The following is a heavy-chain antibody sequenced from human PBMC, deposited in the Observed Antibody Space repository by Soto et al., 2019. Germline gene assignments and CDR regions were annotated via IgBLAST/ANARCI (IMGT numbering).Heavy chain of an antibody. J-gene: IGHJ6*02. CDR3: ARVXRYSYGKGYYYYYGMDV. CDR2: INHSGST. CDR1: GGSFSCYY. D-gene: IGHD5-18*01. V-gene: IGHV4-34*01. Sequence: PSETLSLTCAVYGGSFSCYYWSWIRQPPGKGLEWIGEINHSGSTNYNPSLKSRVTISVDTSKNQFSLKLSSVTAADTAVYYCARVXRYSYGKGYYYYYGMDVWGQGTTVTVSS.